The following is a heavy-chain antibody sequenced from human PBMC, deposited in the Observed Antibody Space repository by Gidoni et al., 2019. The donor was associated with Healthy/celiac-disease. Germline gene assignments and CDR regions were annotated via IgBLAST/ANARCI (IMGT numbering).Heavy chain of an antibody. CDR3: ARVSGSYYNDDLYYFDY. Sequence: QVTLRESGPALVKPTQTLTLTCTFSAFSLSTSGMCVSWIRQPPGKALEWLARIDWDDDKYYSTSLKTRLTISKDTSKNQVVLTMTNMDPVDTATYYCARVSGSYYNDDLYYFDYWGQGTLVTVSS. CDR1: AFSLSTSGMC. D-gene: IGHD3-10*01. J-gene: IGHJ4*02. V-gene: IGHV2-70*15. CDR2: IDWDDDK.